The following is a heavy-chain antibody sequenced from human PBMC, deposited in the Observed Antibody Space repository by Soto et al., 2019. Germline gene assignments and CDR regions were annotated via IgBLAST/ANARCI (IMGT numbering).Heavy chain of an antibody. CDR2: INPATGAA. CDR1: GYPVTAYY. CDR3: ARGGGVGVAGSAAFDM. V-gene: IGHV1-2*02. Sequence: QLHLVQSGAVVKKPGASVTVSCSASGYPVTAYYMHWVRQAPGRVLEWLGGINPATGAAKYTQTFQGRVTMTRDTYTRTVFMELSGLTSEDTAVFYCARGGGVGVAGSAAFDMWGQGTLVTVSS. J-gene: IGHJ3*02. D-gene: IGHD3-3*01.